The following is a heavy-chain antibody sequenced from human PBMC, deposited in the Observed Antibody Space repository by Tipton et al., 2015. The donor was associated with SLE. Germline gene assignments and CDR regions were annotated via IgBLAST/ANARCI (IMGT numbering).Heavy chain of an antibody. CDR1: GYSISSGYY. CDR2: MYPSGST. CDR3: ARRHYYGFGDFDY. V-gene: IGHV4-38-2*01. J-gene: IGHJ4*02. Sequence: TLSLTCAVSGYSISSGYYWGWIRQPPEKGLEWIASMYPSGSTYYNPSLKSRVTISVDTSKNQFSLKLSSVTAADTAVYYCARRHYYGFGDFDYWGQGTLVTVSS. D-gene: IGHD3-10*01.